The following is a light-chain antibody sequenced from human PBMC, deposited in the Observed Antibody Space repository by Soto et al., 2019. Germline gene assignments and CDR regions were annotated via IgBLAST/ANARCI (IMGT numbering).Light chain of an antibody. CDR2: GAS. J-gene: IGKJ1*01. Sequence: KGVKISVAALSVYPGERATLSCRASQSVSSNLAWYQQKPGQAPRLLIYGASTRATGIPARFSGSGSGTEFTLTICSLQSEDFALYCCQLYKNWPRTFGQGTNVDIK. V-gene: IGKV3-15*01. CDR3: QLYKNWPRT. CDR1: QSVSSN.